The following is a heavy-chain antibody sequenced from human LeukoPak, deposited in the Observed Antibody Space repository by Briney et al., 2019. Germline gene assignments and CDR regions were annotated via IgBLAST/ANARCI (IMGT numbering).Heavy chain of an antibody. D-gene: IGHD4/OR15-4a*01. V-gene: IGHV3-48*03. J-gene: IGHJ5*02. CDR2: ISSSGSTI. Sequence: GGSLRLSCAASGFTFSSYEMNWVRQAPGKGLEWVSYISSSGSTIYYADSVKGRFTISRDNAKNSLYLQMNSLRAEDTAVYYCETLGAYDNWFDPWGQGTLVTVSS. CDR1: GFTFSSYE. CDR3: ETLGAYDNWFDP.